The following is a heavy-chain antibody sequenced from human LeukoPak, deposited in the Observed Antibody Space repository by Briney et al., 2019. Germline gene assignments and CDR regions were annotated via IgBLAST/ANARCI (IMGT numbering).Heavy chain of an antibody. CDR3: ARNGKWELLYYFDY. J-gene: IGHJ4*02. D-gene: IGHD1-26*01. V-gene: IGHV4-59*01. CDR1: GGSIGSYY. CDR2: IYYSGST. Sequence: SETLSLTCTVSGGSIGSYYWSWIRQPPGKGLEWIGYIYYSGSTNYNPSLKSRVTISVDMSKNQFSLKLSSVTAADTAVYYCARNGKWELLYYFDYWGQGTLVTVSS.